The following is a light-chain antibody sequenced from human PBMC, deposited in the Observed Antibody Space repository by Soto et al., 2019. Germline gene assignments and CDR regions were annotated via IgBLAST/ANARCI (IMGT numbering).Light chain of an antibody. CDR3: QQYGSSPTWT. J-gene: IGKJ1*01. CDR1: QSVSSNY. CDR2: GAS. V-gene: IGKV3-20*01. Sequence: ESVLTQSPGTLSLSPGERATLSCRASQSVSSNYLAWYQQKPGQDPRLLIYGASTSATGIPDRFSDSVSGPDFTLTISRLEPEESAVYYCQQYGSSPTWTFCQGTKVEIK.